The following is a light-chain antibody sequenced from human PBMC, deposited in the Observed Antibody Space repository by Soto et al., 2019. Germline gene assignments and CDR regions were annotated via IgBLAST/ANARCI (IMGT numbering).Light chain of an antibody. CDR2: AAS. CDR1: QSVSNSY. CDR3: QQVYTCPHT. V-gene: IGKV3-20*01. J-gene: IGKJ2*01. Sequence: EIVLTQSPGTLSLSPGARATLSCRASQSVSNSYLAWYQQKPGQAPRLLIYAASTRATGIPERFSGSGSGTDFILTISRLEPEDFATYYCQQVYTCPHTVGRMTELQI.